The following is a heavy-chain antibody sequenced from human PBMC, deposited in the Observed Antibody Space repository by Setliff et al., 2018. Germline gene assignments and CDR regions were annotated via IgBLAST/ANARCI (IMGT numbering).Heavy chain of an antibody. CDR1: RITFSSFA. CDR2: IRFDGTIK. Sequence: PGGSLRLSCAASRITFSSFAMHWVRQAPGKGLEWVGFIRFDGTIKYYADSVKGRFTISRDNSKNTLYLQMGSLRPEDMAVYYCVRWVDGKADYWGQGTLVTVSS. J-gene: IGHJ4*02. V-gene: IGHV3-30*02. CDR3: VRWVDGKADY.